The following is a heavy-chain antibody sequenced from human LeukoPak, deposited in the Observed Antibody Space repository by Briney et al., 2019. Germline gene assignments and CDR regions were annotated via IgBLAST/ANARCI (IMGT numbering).Heavy chain of an antibody. CDR2: INPNSGGT. CDR1: GYTFTGYY. CDR3: ARESRNWNSPEGYYFDY. V-gene: IGHV1-2*02. D-gene: IGHD1-7*01. Sequence: VASVKVSCKASGYTFTGYYMHWVRPAPGQGLERMGWINPNSGGTNYAQKFQGRVTMTRDTSISTAYMELSRLRSDDTAVYYCARESRNWNSPEGYYFDYWGQGTLVTVSS. J-gene: IGHJ4*02.